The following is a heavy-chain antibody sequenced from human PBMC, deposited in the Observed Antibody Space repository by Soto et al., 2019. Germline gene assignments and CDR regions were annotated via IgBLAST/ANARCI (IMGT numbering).Heavy chain of an antibody. D-gene: IGHD6-13*01. CDR1: GGPISSSSYY. CDR3: ARLRERYSSSWYKDYYYYGMDV. CDR2: IYYSGST. Sequence: PSETLSLTCTVSGGPISSSSYYWGWIRQPPGKGLEWIGSIYYSGSTYYNPSLKSRVTISVDTSKNQFSLKLSSVTAADTAVYYCARLRERYSSSWYKDYYYYGMDVWGQGTTVTVS. V-gene: IGHV4-39*01. J-gene: IGHJ6*02.